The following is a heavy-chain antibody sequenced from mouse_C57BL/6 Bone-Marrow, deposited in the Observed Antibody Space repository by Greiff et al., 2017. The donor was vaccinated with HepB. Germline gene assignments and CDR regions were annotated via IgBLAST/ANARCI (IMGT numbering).Heavy chain of an antibody. CDR2: IYPRDGST. CDR3: ARRGGIYYGYDDGSWFAY. CDR1: GYTFTSYD. D-gene: IGHD2-2*01. Sequence: QVHLKQSGPELVKPGASVKLSCKASGYTFTSYDINWVKQRPGQGLEWIGWIYPRDGSTKYNEKFKGKATLTVDTSSSTAYMELHSLTSEDSAVYFCARRGGIYYGYDDGSWFAYWGQGTLVTVSA. J-gene: IGHJ3*01. V-gene: IGHV1-85*01.